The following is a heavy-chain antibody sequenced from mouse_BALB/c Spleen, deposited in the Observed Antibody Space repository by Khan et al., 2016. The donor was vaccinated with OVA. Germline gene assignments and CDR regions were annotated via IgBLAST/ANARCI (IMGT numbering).Heavy chain of an antibody. CDR1: GFTFSDYY. V-gene: IGHV5-12*02. CDR3: AREGDDGGLAY. D-gene: IGHD2-3*01. Sequence: EVELVESGGGLVQPGGSLKLSCVTSGFTFSDYYMYWVRQTPEKRLEWVAYISNRGSTTYYPDTVRGRFTVSRDTAKNTLYLQMSRLKSEDTAMYYCAREGDDGGLAYWGQGTLVTVSA. CDR2: ISNRGSTT. J-gene: IGHJ3*01.